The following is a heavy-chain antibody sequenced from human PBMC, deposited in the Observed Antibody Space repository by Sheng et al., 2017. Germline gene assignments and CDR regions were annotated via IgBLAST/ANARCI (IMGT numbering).Heavy chain of an antibody. CDR3: AREIGSDDY. D-gene: IGHD2-2*03. CDR1: GYSISSGYY. Sequence: QVQLQESGPGLVKPSETLSLTCAVSGYSISSGYYWGWIRQPPGKGLEWIGSIYHSGSTYYNPSLKSRVTISVDTSKNQFSLKLSSVTAADTAVYYCAREIGSDDYWGQGTLVTVSS. CDR2: IYHSGST. J-gene: IGHJ4*02. V-gene: IGHV4-38-2*02.